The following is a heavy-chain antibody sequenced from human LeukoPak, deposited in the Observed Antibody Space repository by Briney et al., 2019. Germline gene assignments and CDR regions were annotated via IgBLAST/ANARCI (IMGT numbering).Heavy chain of an antibody. CDR2: INHNGNVN. V-gene: IGHV3-7*03. J-gene: IGHJ6*02. CDR3: ARGGGLDV. CDR1: GFTFSSYW. D-gene: IGHD3-16*01. Sequence: GGSLRLSCAASGFTFSSYWMNWARQAPGKGLEWVASINHNGNVNYYVDSVKGRFTISRDNSKNSLYLQMNTLRAEDTAVYFCARGGGLDVWGQGATVTVSS.